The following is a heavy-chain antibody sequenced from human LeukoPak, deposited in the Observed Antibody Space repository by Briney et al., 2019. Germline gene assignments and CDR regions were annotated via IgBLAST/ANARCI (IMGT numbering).Heavy chain of an antibody. CDR1: GYTFTSYG. Sequence: RASVKVSCKASGYTFTSYGISWVRQAPGQGLEWMGWISAYNGDIKYAQRGKGRVTMTTDTSTSTVYMELRSLRSDDTAVYYCARESGSDAFDIWGQGTMVTVSS. J-gene: IGHJ3*02. V-gene: IGHV1-18*01. CDR2: ISAYNGDI. CDR3: ARESGSDAFDI.